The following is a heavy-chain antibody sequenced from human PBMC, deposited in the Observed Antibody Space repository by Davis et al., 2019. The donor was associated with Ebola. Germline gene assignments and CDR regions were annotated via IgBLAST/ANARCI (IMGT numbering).Heavy chain of an antibody. Sequence: MPSETLSLTCTVSGGSISSYYWSWIRQPPGKGLEWIGYIYYSGSTNYNPSLKSRVTIPVDTSKNQFSLKLSSVTAADTAVYYCARGGYSGYDYFDYWGQGTLVTVSS. CDR1: GGSISSYY. J-gene: IGHJ4*02. CDR2: IYYSGST. D-gene: IGHD5-12*01. V-gene: IGHV4-59*01. CDR3: ARGGYSGYDYFDY.